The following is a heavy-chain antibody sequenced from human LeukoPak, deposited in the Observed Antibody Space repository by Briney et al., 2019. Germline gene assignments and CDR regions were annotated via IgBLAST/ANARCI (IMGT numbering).Heavy chain of an antibody. Sequence: SETLSLTCAVYGGSFSGYYWSWIRQPPGKGLEWIGEINHSGSTNYNPSLKSRVTISVDTSKNQSSLKLSSVTAADTAVYYCASHYFAYWGQGTLVTVSS. CDR1: GGSFSGYY. D-gene: IGHD3-10*01. CDR2: INHSGST. J-gene: IGHJ4*02. CDR3: ASHYFAY. V-gene: IGHV4-34*01.